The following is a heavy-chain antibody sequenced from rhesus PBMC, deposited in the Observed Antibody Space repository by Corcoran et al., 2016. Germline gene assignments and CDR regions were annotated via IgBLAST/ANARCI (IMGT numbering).Heavy chain of an antibody. Sequence: EVQLVESGGGLVQPGGSLRLSCAASGFTFSNVLMNWVRQASGKVLEGVARIKSKVDGGTADYAASVKGRFTISRDDSKNTLYLQMNSLKTEDTAVYYCTPLGYGLDSWGQGVVVTVSS. CDR1: GFTFSNVL. V-gene: IGHV3-30*01. J-gene: IGHJ6*01. CDR2: IKSKVDGGTA. CDR3: TPLGYGLDS.